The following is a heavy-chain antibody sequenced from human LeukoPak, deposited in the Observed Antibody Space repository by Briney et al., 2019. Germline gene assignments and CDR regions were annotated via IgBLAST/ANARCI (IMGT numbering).Heavy chain of an antibody. CDR1: GFTFSTYS. V-gene: IGHV3-48*01. J-gene: IGHJ6*02. Sequence: QTGGSLRLSCAASGFTFSTYSMNWVRQAPGKGLEWVSYISSSGFTITYADSVKGRFTISRDNAKNSLYLQMNSLRAEDTAVYFCARYTMMESYYYGLAVWGQGTTVTVSS. CDR3: ARYTMMESYYYGLAV. D-gene: IGHD3-22*01. CDR2: ISSSGFTI.